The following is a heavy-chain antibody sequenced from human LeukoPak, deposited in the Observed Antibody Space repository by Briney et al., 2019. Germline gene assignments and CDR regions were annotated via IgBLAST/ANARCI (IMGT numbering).Heavy chain of an antibody. V-gene: IGHV4-39*02. Sequence: SETLSLTCTVSGGSISGSSYYWGWIRQPPGKGLEWIGSIYYSGSTYYNPSLKSRVTISVDTSKNQFSLKLSSVTAADTAVYYCARARIAVAGTDYWGQGTLVTVSS. CDR3: ARARIAVAGTDY. D-gene: IGHD6-19*01. CDR1: GGSISGSSYY. CDR2: IYYSGST. J-gene: IGHJ4*02.